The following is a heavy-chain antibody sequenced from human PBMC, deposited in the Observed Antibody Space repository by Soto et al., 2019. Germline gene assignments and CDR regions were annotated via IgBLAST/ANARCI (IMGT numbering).Heavy chain of an antibody. D-gene: IGHD3-16*01. CDR2: INTYNGNT. CDR1: GYTFTRYG. CDR3: AMVDVYVTTSPKDG. Sequence: QVQLVQSGAEVKNPGASVKVSCKDSGYTFTRYGIGWARQAPGQGLEWMGWINTYNGNTNYAQNVQGRVTLNTDTTTSTAYMELRSLRSNDTAIYYCAMVDVYVTTSPKDGCGQGTTVIVSS. V-gene: IGHV1-18*01. J-gene: IGHJ6*02.